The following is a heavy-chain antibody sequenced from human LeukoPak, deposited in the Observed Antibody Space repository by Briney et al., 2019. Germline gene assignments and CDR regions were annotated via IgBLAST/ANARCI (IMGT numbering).Heavy chain of an antibody. CDR1: GGSFSGYY. D-gene: IGHD3-22*01. Sequence: NASETLSLTCAVYGGSFSGYYWSWIRQPSGKGLEWIGEINHRGSTNYNPSLKSRVTISVDTSKNQFSLELSSVTAEDTAVYYCAKIRVYDSSGYYGTRDAFDIWGQGTMVTVSS. V-gene: IGHV4-34*01. CDR3: AKIRVYDSSGYYGTRDAFDI. CDR2: INHRGST. J-gene: IGHJ3*02.